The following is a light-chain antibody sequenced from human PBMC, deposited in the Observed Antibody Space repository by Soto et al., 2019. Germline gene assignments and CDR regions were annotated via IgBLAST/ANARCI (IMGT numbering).Light chain of an antibody. CDR1: QRVSSSY. J-gene: IGKJ4*02. CDR3: QQYGSSLGVT. V-gene: IGKV3-20*01. Sequence: EIVLTPSPGTLSVSAGERAPLSCRASQRVSSSYLAWYQQQPGQAPRLLIYGASSRATGSPARFSGNSGWATFTPPSSRMEHAEFSAYYCQQYGSSLGVTCGGGTKGDIK. CDR2: GAS.